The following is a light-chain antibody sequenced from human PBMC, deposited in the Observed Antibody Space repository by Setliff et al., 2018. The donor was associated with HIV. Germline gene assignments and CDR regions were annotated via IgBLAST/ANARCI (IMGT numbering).Light chain of an antibody. CDR1: SSNIGSNP. CDR2: TND. V-gene: IGLV1-44*01. J-gene: IGLJ1*01. CDR3: CSYAGSYTYV. Sequence: QSALAQTPSASGTPGQRVSISCSGSSSNIGSNPVHWYQQLPGTAPKLLIHTNDQRPSGVPDRFSGSKSGNTASLTISGLQAEDEADYYCCSYAGSYTYVFGTGTKVTVL.